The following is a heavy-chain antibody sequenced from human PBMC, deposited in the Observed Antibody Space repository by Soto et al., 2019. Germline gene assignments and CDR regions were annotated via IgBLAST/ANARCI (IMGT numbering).Heavy chain of an antibody. V-gene: IGHV3-73*01. CDR1: GFTFSGSA. CDR2: IRSKANSYAT. Sequence: EVQLVESGGGLVQPGGSLKLSCAASGFTFSGSAMHWVRQASGKGLEWVGRIRSKANSYATAYAASVQGRFTISRDDSKNTAYLKMNSLRTGDTAVYYCTTVTDHFGNWGQGTLVTVSS. D-gene: IGHD4-17*01. CDR3: TTVTDHFGN. J-gene: IGHJ4*02.